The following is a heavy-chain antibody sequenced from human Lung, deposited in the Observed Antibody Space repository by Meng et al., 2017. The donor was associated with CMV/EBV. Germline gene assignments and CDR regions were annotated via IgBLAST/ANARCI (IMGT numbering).Heavy chain of an antibody. J-gene: IGHJ6*04. CDR3: AKDLSYCTTTSCFEGSRFYYAMDV. Sequence: GESXKISCAASGFSFSNYAMHWVRQAPGKGLEWVAFIRYDGSNPYYVDSVKGRFIISRDNSKRTLYLQMNSLRAEDTAVYYCAKDLSYCTTTSCFEGSRFYYAMDVXRGGXTVTVSS. CDR1: GFSFSNYA. CDR2: IRYDGSNP. V-gene: IGHV3-30*02. D-gene: IGHD2-2*01.